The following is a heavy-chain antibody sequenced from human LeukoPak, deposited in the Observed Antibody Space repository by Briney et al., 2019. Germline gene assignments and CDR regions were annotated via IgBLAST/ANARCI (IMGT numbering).Heavy chain of an antibody. CDR3: VREGNELLSKNFDY. J-gene: IGHJ4*02. CDR1: GSTFTGYY. V-gene: IGHV1-2*02. Sequence: ASVKVSCKASGSTFTGYYIHWVRQAPGQGLEWMGYINPHSGGTNSLQKFQGRVTMTTDTSISAAYMELSSLISDDTAMCYCVREGNELLSKNFDYWGQGTLVTVSS. D-gene: IGHD2-21*02. CDR2: INPHSGGT.